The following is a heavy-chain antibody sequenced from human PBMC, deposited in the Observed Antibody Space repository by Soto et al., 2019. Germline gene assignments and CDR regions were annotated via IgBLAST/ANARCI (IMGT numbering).Heavy chain of an antibody. Sequence: SETLSLTCTVSGDSISTYYWSWIRQSTGKGLEWIGYILYSGSTNYNPSLKSRVTISVDTSKNQFSLKLSSVTAADTAVYYCARDRGGTIAARRGWFDSWGQGMLVTVSS. CDR2: ILYSGST. J-gene: IGHJ5*01. CDR1: GDSISTYY. CDR3: ARDRGGTIAARRGWFDS. V-gene: IGHV4-59*01. D-gene: IGHD6-6*01.